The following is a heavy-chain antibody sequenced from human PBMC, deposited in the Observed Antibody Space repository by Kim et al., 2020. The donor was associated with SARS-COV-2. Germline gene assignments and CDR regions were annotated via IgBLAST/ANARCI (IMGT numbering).Heavy chain of an antibody. D-gene: IGHD2-2*01. CDR3: TRVGCSSTSCYKGGFDY. CDR1: GFTFGDYA. CDR2: IRSKAYGGTT. Sequence: GGSLRLSCTASGFTFGDYAMSWVRQAPGKGLEWVGFIRSKAYGGTTEYAASVKGRFTISRDDSKSIAYLQMNSLKTEDTAVYYCTRVGCSSTSCYKGGFDYWGQGTLVTVSS. J-gene: IGHJ4*02. V-gene: IGHV3-49*04.